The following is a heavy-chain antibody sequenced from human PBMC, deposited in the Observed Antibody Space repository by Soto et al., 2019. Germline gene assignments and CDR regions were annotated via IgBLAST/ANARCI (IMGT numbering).Heavy chain of an antibody. CDR1: GFTFSSYA. V-gene: IGHV3-23*01. J-gene: IGHJ4*02. CDR3: AKFGASGSYFQFDY. CDR2: ISGTGSRT. Sequence: GGSLRLSCAASGFTFSSYAVSWVRQAPGKGLEWVSAISGTGSRTWYADSVRGRFTVSRDNSKNTLYLQMNSLRDEDTAVYYCAKFGASGSYFQFDYWGPGTLVTVSS. D-gene: IGHD3-10*01.